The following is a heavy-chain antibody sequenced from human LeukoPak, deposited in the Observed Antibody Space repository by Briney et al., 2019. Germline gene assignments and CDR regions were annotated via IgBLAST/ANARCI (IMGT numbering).Heavy chain of an antibody. CDR1: GFTFSSYW. J-gene: IGHJ3*02. CDR3: TGVNSGWYGSAFDI. Sequence: PGGSLRLSCAASGFTFSSYWMHWVRQAPGKGLVWVGFIRSKAYGGTTEYAASVKGRFTISRDDSKSIAYLQMNSLKTEDTAVYYCTGVNSGWYGSAFDIWGQGTMVTVSS. V-gene: IGHV3-49*04. D-gene: IGHD6-19*01. CDR2: IRSKAYGGTT.